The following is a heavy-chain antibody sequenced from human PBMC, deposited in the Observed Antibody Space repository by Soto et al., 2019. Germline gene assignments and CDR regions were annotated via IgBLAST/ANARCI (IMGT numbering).Heavy chain of an antibody. V-gene: IGHV5-51*01. CDR3: ATLPFIYCSSTSCYADDYGMDV. CDR2: IYPGDSDT. CDR1: GYSFTSYW. D-gene: IGHD2-2*01. Sequence: GESLKISCKGSGYSFTSYWIGWVRQMPGKGLEWMGIIYPGDSDTRYSPSFQGQVTISADKSISTAYLQWSSLKASDTAMYYCATLPFIYCSSTSCYADDYGMDVWGQGTTVTVSS. J-gene: IGHJ6*02.